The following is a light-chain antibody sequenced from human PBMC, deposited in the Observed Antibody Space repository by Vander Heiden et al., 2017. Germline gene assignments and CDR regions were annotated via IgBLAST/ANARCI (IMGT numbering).Light chain of an antibody. CDR2: GAS. Sequence: EIALTQSPATLSASPGERATLSCRASQSVSSNLSCYQQKPPEAPRLLIYGASSRATGSPARCIGSGSCTEFSLTIISLQSQDVAVYYCQQYNSRPPITFGPGTKVDIK. V-gene: IGKV3-15*01. CDR3: QQYNSRPPIT. CDR1: QSVSSN. J-gene: IGKJ3*01.